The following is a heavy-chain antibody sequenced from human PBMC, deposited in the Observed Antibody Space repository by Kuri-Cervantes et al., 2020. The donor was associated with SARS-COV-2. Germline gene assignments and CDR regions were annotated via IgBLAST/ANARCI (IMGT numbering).Heavy chain of an antibody. V-gene: IGHV4-39*01. Sequence: SETLSVSCSVSGGSISSRSYYRGWIRQPPGKGLEWIGSIYYSGSTNYDPTLKSRVTIFVDTSTDQFFLNLTSVTAADTAVYYCARQGGYYGMDVWGQGPTVTVSS. CDR1: GGSISSRSYY. CDR3: ARQGGYYGMDV. J-gene: IGHJ6*02. D-gene: IGHD3-22*01. CDR2: IYYSGST.